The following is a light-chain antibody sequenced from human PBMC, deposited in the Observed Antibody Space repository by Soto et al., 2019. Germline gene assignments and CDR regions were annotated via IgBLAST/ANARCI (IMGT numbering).Light chain of an antibody. CDR2: AAS. J-gene: IGKJ2*01. CDR3: QQSYSTPYT. CDR1: QSISSY. V-gene: IGKV1-39*01. Sequence: DLQMTQSPSSLSASVGDRVTITCRASQSISSYLNWYQQKPGKAPKLLIYAASSLQSGVPSTFSGSGSGTDFTLTISSLQPEDFATYDCQQSYSTPYTFGQGTKLEIK.